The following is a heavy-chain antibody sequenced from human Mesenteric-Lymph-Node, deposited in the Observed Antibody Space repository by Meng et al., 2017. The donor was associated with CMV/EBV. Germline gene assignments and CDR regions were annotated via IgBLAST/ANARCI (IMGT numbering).Heavy chain of an antibody. CDR2: VYYDGDT. V-gene: IGHV4-59*01. J-gene: IGHJ4*02. CDR1: GGSISTYY. Sequence: GSLRLSCSISGGSISTYYWSWIRQPPGRGLQWIGYVYYDGDTKDNPSLKSRVTMSVDMSKNQISLRLTSVTGADTAVYYCTRGVRTTTIDFWGRGTLVTVSS. D-gene: IGHD1/OR15-1a*01. CDR3: TRGVRTTTIDF.